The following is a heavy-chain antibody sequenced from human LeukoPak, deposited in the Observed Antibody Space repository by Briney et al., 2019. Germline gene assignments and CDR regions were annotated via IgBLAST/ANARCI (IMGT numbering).Heavy chain of an antibody. V-gene: IGHV4-59*01. CDR1: GGSINSYY. J-gene: IGHJ4*02. D-gene: IGHD5-24*01. CDR3: ARDKMAIDY. Sequence: SSETLSLTCTVSGGSINSYYWSWIRQPPGKGLEWIGYIYYSGSTNYNPSLKSRVTISVDTSKNQFSLKLSSVTAADTAVYYCARDKMAIDYWGQGTLVTVSS. CDR2: IYYSGST.